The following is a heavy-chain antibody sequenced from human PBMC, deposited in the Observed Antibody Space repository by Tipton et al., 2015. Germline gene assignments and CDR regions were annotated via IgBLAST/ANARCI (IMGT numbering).Heavy chain of an antibody. CDR3: ARARGRHGGLFDS. CDR2: ISFSDTT. Sequence: TLSLTCTVSGGSVSSGSYYWSWIRQPPGKGLEWIGYISFSDTTHYNPSLKSRVTISADTSKNQFSLKMSSVTASDTAVYYCARARGRHGGLFDSWGQGILVTVSS. V-gene: IGHV4-61*01. J-gene: IGHJ4*02. D-gene: IGHD4-23*01. CDR1: GGSVSSGSYY.